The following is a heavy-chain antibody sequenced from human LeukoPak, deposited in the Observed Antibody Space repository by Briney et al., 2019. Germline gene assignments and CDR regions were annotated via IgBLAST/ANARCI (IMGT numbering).Heavy chain of an antibody. D-gene: IGHD6-19*01. Sequence: KPSETLSLTCTVSGASITSSGYYWGWIRQPPGKGLEWIGTIYHSGSIYYNPSLKSRVTISVDTSKNQFSLKLSSVTAADTAVYYCARQYSSGWYRWFDPWGQGTLVTVSS. CDR3: ARQYSSGWYRWFDP. V-gene: IGHV4-39*07. CDR2: IYHSGSI. J-gene: IGHJ5*02. CDR1: GASITSSGYY.